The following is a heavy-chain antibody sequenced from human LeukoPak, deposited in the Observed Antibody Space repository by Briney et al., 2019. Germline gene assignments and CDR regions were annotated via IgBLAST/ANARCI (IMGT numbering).Heavy chain of an antibody. CDR2: ISSSSSYI. CDR1: GFSFSNYA. V-gene: IGHV3-21*01. Sequence: PGGSLRLSCAASGFSFSNYAMSWVRQAPGKGLEWVSSISSSSSYIYYADSVKGRFTISRDNAKNSLYLQMNSLRAEDTAVYYCAREPYNSVYWYFDLWGRGTLVTVSS. D-gene: IGHD1-1*01. CDR3: AREPYNSVYWYFDL. J-gene: IGHJ2*01.